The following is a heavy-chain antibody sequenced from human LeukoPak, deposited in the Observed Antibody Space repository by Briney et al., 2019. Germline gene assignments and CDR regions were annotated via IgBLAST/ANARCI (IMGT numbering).Heavy chain of an antibody. Sequence: GASVKVSCKASGYTFTSYDINWVRQATGQGLEWMGWMNPNSGNTGYAQKFQGRATITRNTSISTAYMELSSLRSEDTAVYYCARVGGRWLLNDAFDIWGQGTMVTVSS. D-gene: IGHD5-24*01. J-gene: IGHJ3*02. CDR3: ARVGGRWLLNDAFDI. CDR1: GYTFTSYD. CDR2: MNPNSGNT. V-gene: IGHV1-8*03.